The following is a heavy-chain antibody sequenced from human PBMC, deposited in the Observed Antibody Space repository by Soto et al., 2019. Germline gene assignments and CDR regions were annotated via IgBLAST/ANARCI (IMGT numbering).Heavy chain of an antibody. D-gene: IGHD3-10*01. CDR2: ISGSGGST. J-gene: IGHJ4*02. V-gene: IGHV3-23*01. CDR1: GFTFSSYA. CDR3: ARGEGLMVRGVIVDY. Sequence: EVQLLESGGGLVQPGGSLRLSCAASGFTFSSYAMSWVRQAPGKGLEWVSAISGSGGSTYYADSVKGRFTISRDNSKNTLYLQMNSLRGEDTVVYYCARGEGLMVRGVIVDYWGQGTPVTVST.